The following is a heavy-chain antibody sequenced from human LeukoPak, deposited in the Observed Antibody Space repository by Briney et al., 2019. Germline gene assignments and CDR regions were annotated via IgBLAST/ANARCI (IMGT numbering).Heavy chain of an antibody. V-gene: IGHV3-7*01. CDR3: AGSSGWLFEY. CDR1: GFTFSKYW. D-gene: IGHD3-22*01. CDR2: IKEDGSQI. Sequence: GGSLRLSCAGTGFTFSKYWMNWVRQAPGKGLEWVANIKEDGSQIYYADSVKGRFTISRDNPKNSVSLQMNSLRAEDTAVYYCAGSSGWLFEYWGQGTLVAVSS. J-gene: IGHJ4*02.